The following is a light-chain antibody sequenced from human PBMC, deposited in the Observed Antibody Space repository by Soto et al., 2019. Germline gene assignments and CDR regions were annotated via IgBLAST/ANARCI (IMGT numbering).Light chain of an antibody. V-gene: IGKV1-5*03. CDR3: QHYNSYSEA. J-gene: IGKJ1*01. Sequence: DIQMTKSPSTLSGSVGDRVTITCRASQTISSWLAWYQQKPGKAPKLLIYKASTLKSGVPSRFSGSGSGTEFTLTISSLQPDDFAPYYCQHYNSYSEAFGQGTKVDI. CDR1: QTISSW. CDR2: KAS.